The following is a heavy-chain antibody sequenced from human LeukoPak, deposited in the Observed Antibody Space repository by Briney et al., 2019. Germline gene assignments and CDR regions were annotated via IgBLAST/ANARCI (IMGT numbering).Heavy chain of an antibody. CDR3: ARDFPHYDSSGYYSYFDY. D-gene: IGHD3-22*01. Sequence: GASVKVSCTASGYTFTSYGISWVRQAPGQGLEWMGWISAYNGNTNYAQKLQGRVTMTTDTSTSTAYMELRSLRSDDTAVYYCARDFPHYDSSGYYSYFDYWGQGTLVTVSS. CDR2: ISAYNGNT. J-gene: IGHJ4*02. CDR1: GYTFTSYG. V-gene: IGHV1-18*01.